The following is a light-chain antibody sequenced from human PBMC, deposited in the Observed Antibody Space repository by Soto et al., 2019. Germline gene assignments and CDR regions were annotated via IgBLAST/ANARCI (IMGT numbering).Light chain of an antibody. CDR3: AAWDDSLNGPNYV. J-gene: IGLJ1*01. CDR2: SNN. CDR1: SSNIGSNT. V-gene: IGLV1-44*01. Sequence: QSVLTQPPSASGTPGQRVTISCSGSSSNIGSNTVNWYQQLPGTAPKLLIYSNNQRPSGVPDRFSASKSGSSASLAISGLQSEDEADYYSAAWDDSLNGPNYVFGTGTKVTVL.